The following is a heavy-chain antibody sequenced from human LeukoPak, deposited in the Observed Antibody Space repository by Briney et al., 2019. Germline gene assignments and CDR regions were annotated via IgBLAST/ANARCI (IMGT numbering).Heavy chain of an antibody. CDR1: GGSISSGSYY. CDR2: MYTSGST. CDR3: ARGDGDFLAFDI. Sequence: SETLSLTCTVSGGSISSGSYYWSWIRQPAGKGLEWIGRMYTSGSTNYNPSLKSRVTISVDTSKNQFSLKLSSVTAADTAVYYCARGDGDFLAFDIWGQGTMVTVSS. D-gene: IGHD4-17*01. V-gene: IGHV4-61*02. J-gene: IGHJ3*02.